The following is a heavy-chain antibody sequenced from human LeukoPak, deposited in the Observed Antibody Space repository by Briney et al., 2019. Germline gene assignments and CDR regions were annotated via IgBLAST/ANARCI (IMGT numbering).Heavy chain of an antibody. D-gene: IGHD4-23*01. CDR1: GGSFSGYY. CDR3: ARHRPYGGNSYVYYYYYYMDV. V-gene: IGHV4-34*01. CDR2: INHCGST. Sequence: SETLSLTCAVYGGSFSGYYWSWIRQPPGRGLEWIGEINHCGSTNYNPSLKSRVTISVDTYKNQFSLKLSSVTAADTAVYYCARHRPYGGNSYVYYYYYYMDVWGKGTTVTISS. J-gene: IGHJ6*03.